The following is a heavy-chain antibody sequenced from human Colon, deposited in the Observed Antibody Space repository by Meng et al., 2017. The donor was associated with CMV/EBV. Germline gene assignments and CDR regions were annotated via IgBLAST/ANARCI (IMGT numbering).Heavy chain of an antibody. V-gene: IGHV3-48*03. CDR3: ARDVFRGEAFDI. CDR2: ISSSSMTI. D-gene: IGHD3-3*01. CDR1: GFSFDYYE. J-gene: IGHJ3*02. Sequence: GESLKISCEASGFSFDYYEMNWVRQAPGKGLEWISYISSSSMTIQYAESVKGRFTISRDNAKNSLYLQMNGLRAEDTAVYYCARDVFRGEAFDIWGQGTMVTVSS.